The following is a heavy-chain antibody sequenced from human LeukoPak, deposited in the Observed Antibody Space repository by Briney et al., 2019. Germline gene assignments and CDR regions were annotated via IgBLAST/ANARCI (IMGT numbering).Heavy chain of an antibody. CDR3: ARSRGGCDLYYFDY. CDR1: GGSISNYF. J-gene: IGHJ4*02. D-gene: IGHD5-12*01. CDR2: IYYSGST. V-gene: IGHV4-59*01. Sequence: SETLSLTCTVSGGSISNYFWSWIRQPPGKGLEWIGYIYYSGSTNYNPSLKSRVTISVDTSKNQFSLKLSSVTAADTAVYYCARSRGGCDLYYFDYWGQGTLVTVSS.